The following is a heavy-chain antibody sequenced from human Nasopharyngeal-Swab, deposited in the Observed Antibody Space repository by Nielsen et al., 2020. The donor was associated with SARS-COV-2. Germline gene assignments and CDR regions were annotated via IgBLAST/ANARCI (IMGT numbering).Heavy chain of an antibody. CDR3: ATPVAVAGRGRWFDP. CDR2: IYNSGTT. D-gene: IGHD6-19*01. V-gene: IGHV4-39*01. Sequence: RQAPGKGLEWLGTIYNSGTTYTNPSLKSRASISIDMSNNQLSLELTSVTAADTAVYYCATPVAVAGRGRWFDPWGQGTLVTVSS. J-gene: IGHJ5*02.